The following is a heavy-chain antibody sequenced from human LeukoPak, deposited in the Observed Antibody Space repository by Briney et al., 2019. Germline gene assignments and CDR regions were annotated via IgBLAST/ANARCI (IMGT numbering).Heavy chain of an antibody. CDR1: GFTFSSYA. D-gene: IGHD3-3*01. CDR2: ISSSSSYI. J-gene: IGHJ4*02. V-gene: IGHV3-21*01. CDR3: ARDPTPVTIFGVVNTYYFDY. Sequence: GGSLRLSCAASGFTFSSYAMSWVRQAPGKGLEWVSSISSSSSYIYYADSVKGRFTISRDNAKNSLYLQMNSLRAEDTAVYYCARDPTPVTIFGVVNTYYFDYWGQGTLVTVSS.